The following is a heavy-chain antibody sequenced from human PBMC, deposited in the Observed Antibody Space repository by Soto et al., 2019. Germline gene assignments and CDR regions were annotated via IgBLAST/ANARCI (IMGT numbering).Heavy chain of an antibody. CDR2: IYYSGST. V-gene: IGHV4-34*01. CDR3: AKGGSGSYSNAFDI. Sequence: PSETLSLTNAVDWGSFGGYYWSWIRQPPGKGLEWIGSIYYSGSTYYNPSLKSRVTISVDTSKNQFSLKLSSVTAADTAVYYCAKGGSGSYSNAFDIWGQGTMVTVSS. D-gene: IGHD3-10*01. J-gene: IGHJ3*02. CDR1: WGSFGGYY.